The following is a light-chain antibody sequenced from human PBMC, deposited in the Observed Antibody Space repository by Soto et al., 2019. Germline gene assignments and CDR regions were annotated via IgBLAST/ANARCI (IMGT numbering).Light chain of an antibody. CDR1: ENIRTS. J-gene: IGKJ4*01. V-gene: IGKV3-11*01. CDR3: QQRASWPPFT. Sequence: EVILTQFPATLSMSPGESATLSCRASENIRTSLAWYQHRPGQPPRLLIYDACNRATGIPPRFSGGGSGTDFTLTISGLEPEDFAVYYCQQRASWPPFTFGGGTKVEIK. CDR2: DAC.